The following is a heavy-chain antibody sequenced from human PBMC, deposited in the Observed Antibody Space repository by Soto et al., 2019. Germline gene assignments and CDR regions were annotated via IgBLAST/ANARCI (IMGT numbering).Heavy chain of an antibody. D-gene: IGHD3-3*01. J-gene: IGHJ6*03. CDR2: IYYSGST. Sequence: SETLSLTCTVSGGSISSYYWSWIRQPPGKGLEWIGDIYYSGSTNYNPSLKSRVTISVDTSKNQFSLKLSSVTAADTAVYYCARRLLEWSQGGYYYYYYMDVWGKGTTVTVSS. CDR1: GGSISSYY. V-gene: IGHV4-59*12. CDR3: ARRLLEWSQGGYYYYYYMDV.